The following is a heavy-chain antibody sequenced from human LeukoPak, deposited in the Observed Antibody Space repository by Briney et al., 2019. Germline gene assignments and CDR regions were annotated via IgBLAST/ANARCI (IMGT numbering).Heavy chain of an antibody. CDR1: GYSFTSYW. Sequence: GESLKISCKGSGYSFTSYWIGWVRQMPGKGLEWMGIIYPGDSDTGYSPSFQGQVTISADKSISTAYLQWSSLKASDTAMYYCARKQIAVAGFFDPWGQGTLVTVSS. CDR3: ARKQIAVAGFFDP. J-gene: IGHJ5*02. CDR2: IYPGDSDT. V-gene: IGHV5-51*01. D-gene: IGHD6-19*01.